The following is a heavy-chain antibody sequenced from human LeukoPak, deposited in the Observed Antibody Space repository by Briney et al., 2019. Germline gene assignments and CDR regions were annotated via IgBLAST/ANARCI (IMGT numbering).Heavy chain of an antibody. CDR3: ARDPHIVVVTADYYGMDV. Sequence: GASVKVSCKGSGGTFSSYAISWVRQAPGQGLEWMGRIIPIFGIANYAQKFQGRVTITADKSTSTAYMELSSLRSEDTAVYYCARDPHIVVVTADYYGMDVWGQGTTVTVSS. D-gene: IGHD2-21*02. CDR2: IIPIFGIA. V-gene: IGHV1-69*04. J-gene: IGHJ6*02. CDR1: GGTFSSYA.